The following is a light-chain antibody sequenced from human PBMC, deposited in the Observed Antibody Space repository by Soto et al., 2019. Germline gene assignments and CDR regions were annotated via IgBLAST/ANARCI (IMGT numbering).Light chain of an antibody. CDR1: QSVSSIY. CDR2: GAF. CDR3: QQYGSSWT. Sequence: EMVLTQSPGTLSLSPGERATLSCRASQSVSSIYLAWYQQKPGQAPRLLIYGAFSRATDIPDRFSGSGSGTDFTLTISRLEPEDFAVYYCQQYGSSWTFGQGTKVDIK. V-gene: IGKV3-20*01. J-gene: IGKJ1*01.